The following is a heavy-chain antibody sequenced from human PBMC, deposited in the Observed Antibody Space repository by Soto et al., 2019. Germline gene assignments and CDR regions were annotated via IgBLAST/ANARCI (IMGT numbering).Heavy chain of an antibody. J-gene: IGHJ3*02. D-gene: IGHD3-9*01. CDR3: AKDDGYFDWSYRYGAFDI. CDR2: ISWNSGSI. Sequence: EVQLVESGGGLVQPGRSLRLSCAASGFTFDDYAMHWVRQAPGKVLEWVSGISWNSGSIGYADSVKGRFTISRDNAKNSLYLQMNSLRAEDTALYYCAKDDGYFDWSYRYGAFDIWGQGTMVTVSS. CDR1: GFTFDDYA. V-gene: IGHV3-9*01.